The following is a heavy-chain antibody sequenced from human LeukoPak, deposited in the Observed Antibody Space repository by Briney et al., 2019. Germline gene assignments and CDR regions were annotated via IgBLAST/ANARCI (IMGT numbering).Heavy chain of an antibody. Sequence: ASVKVSCKASGYTFTSYAMHWVRQAPGQRLERMGWINAGNGNTKYSQKFQGRVTITRDTSASTAYMELSSLRSEDTAVYYCAGVSSGWYEGWYFDYWGQGTLVTVSS. J-gene: IGHJ4*02. V-gene: IGHV1-3*01. CDR1: GYTFTSYA. CDR2: INAGNGNT. D-gene: IGHD6-19*01. CDR3: AGVSSGWYEGWYFDY.